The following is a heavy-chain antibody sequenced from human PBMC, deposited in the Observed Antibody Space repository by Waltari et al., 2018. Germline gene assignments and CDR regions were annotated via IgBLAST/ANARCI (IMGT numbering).Heavy chain of an antibody. Sequence: QVQLQESGTGLVKPSETLSLTCAVSGYSISSGYYWGWIRQPTGKGLDWIGSIYHSGSTYYNPSLKSLVTISVDTSKNQFSLKLSSVTAADTAVYYCARRAYYYDSSGSRPYFDYWGQGTLVTVSS. CDR3: ARRAYYYDSSGSRPYFDY. CDR1: GYSISSGYY. D-gene: IGHD3-22*01. CDR2: IYHSGST. J-gene: IGHJ4*02. V-gene: IGHV4-38-2*01.